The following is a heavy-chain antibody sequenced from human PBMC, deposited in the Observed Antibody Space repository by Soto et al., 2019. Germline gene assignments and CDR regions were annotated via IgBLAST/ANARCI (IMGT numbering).Heavy chain of an antibody. CDR1: GGSFSGYY. Sequence: QVQLQQRGAGLLKPSETLSLTCAVYGGSFSGYYWSWIRQPPGKGLEWIGEINHSGSTNYNPSLKSRVTISVDTSKNQFSLKLSSVTAADTAVYYCASGYGSGSYSWFDPWGQGTLVTVSS. J-gene: IGHJ5*02. CDR3: ASGYGSGSYSWFDP. CDR2: INHSGST. V-gene: IGHV4-34*01. D-gene: IGHD3-10*01.